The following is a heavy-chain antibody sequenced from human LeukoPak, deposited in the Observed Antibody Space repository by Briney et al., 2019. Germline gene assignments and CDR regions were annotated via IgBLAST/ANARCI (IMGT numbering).Heavy chain of an antibody. V-gene: IGHV4-59*01. Sequence: SETLSLTCTVSGGSISSYYWSWIRQPPGKGLEWIGYIYYSGSTNYNPSPKSRVTISVDTSKNQFSLKLSSVTAADTAVYYCARVESMTGPYYYFDYWGQGTLVTVSS. CDR3: ARVESMTGPYYYFDY. CDR2: IYYSGST. D-gene: IGHD3-9*01. CDR1: GGSISSYY. J-gene: IGHJ4*02.